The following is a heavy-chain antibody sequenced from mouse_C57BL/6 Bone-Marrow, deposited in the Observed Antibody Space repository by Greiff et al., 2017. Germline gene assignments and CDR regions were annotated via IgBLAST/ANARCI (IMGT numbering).Heavy chain of an antibody. CDR1: GYTFTDYN. D-gene: IGHD2-3*01. CDR3: ARGPHDGYFPWFAY. V-gene: IGHV1-18*01. Sequence: EVQLQQSGPELVKPGASVKIPCKASGYTFTDYNMDWVKQSHGKSLEWIGDINPNNGGTIYNQKFKGKATLTVDKSSSTAYMELRSLTSEDTAVYYCARGPHDGYFPWFAYWGQGTLVTVSA. J-gene: IGHJ3*01. CDR2: INPNNGGT.